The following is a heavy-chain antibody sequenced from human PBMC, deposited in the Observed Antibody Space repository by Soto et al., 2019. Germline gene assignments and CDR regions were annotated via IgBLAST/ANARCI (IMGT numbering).Heavy chain of an antibody. J-gene: IGHJ4*02. CDR1: GGSISSSSYY. Sequence: PSETLSLTCTVSGGSISSSSYYWGWIRQPPGKGLEWIGSIYYSGSTYYNPSLKSRVTISVDTSKNQFSLKLSSVTAADTAVYYCARVGYSYGYNDYWGQGTLVTVSS. D-gene: IGHD5-18*01. V-gene: IGHV4-39*07. CDR3: ARVGYSYGYNDY. CDR2: IYYSGST.